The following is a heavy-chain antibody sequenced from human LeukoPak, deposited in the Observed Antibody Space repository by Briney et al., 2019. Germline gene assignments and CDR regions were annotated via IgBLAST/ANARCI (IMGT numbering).Heavy chain of an antibody. CDR1: GFTFSNFP. J-gene: IGHJ6*02. CDR3: SREYFDWSRNYYYGMDV. CDR2: ISHDGSNK. D-gene: IGHD3-9*01. V-gene: IGHV3-30-3*01. Sequence: GGSLRLSCAASGFTFSNFPIYWVRQVPGKGLEWVAVISHDGSNKYYADSVKGRFTISRDNSKNTLYLQMNSLRAEDTAVYYCSREYFDWSRNYYYGMDVWGQGTTVTVSS.